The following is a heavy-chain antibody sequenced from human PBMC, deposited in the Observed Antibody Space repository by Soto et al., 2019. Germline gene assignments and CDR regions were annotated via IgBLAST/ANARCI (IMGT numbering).Heavy chain of an antibody. CDR2: IYHSGST. CDR3: ARDAGDYGAFDI. V-gene: IGHV4-30-2*01. CDR1: DGSIISGVYS. J-gene: IGHJ3*02. Sequence: QSLTCAVSDGSIISGVYSWSWIRKQPRKGLEWIGYIYHSGSTYYNPSLKSRVTISVDRSKNQFSLKLSSVTAADTAVYYCARDAGDYGAFDIWGQGTMVTVSS. D-gene: IGHD4-17*01.